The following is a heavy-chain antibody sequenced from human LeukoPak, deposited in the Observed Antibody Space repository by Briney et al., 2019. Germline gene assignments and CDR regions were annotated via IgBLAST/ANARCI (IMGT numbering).Heavy chain of an antibody. V-gene: IGHV4-59*12. CDR3: ARVGLVAIKNYGDWFDP. Sequence: PSETLSLTCTVSGGSISSSYWSWIRQPPGKGLEWIAYIYYSGSTNYNPSLKSRLTISADTSKNQFSLKLSSVTAADTAVYYCARVGLVAIKNYGDWFDPWAREPWSPSPQ. CDR1: GGSISSSY. CDR2: IYYSGST. J-gene: IGHJ5*02. D-gene: IGHD4-17*01.